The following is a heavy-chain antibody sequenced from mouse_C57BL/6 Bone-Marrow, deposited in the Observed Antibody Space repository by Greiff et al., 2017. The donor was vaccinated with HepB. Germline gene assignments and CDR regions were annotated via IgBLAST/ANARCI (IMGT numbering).Heavy chain of an antibody. D-gene: IGHD1-1*01. J-gene: IGHJ3*01. CDR3: ARIYYYFFGVFAY. CDR2: INPSSGYT. Sequence: QVQLQQSGAELARPGASVKMSCKASGYTFTSYTMHWVKQRPGKGLEWIGYINPSSGYTKYNQKFKDKATLTADKSSITAYMQLSSLTSEDSAVYYCARIYYYFFGVFAYWGQGTLVTVSA. CDR1: GYTFTSYT. V-gene: IGHV1-4*01.